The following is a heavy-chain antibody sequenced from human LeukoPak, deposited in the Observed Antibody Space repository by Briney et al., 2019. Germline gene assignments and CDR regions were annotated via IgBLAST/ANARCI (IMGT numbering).Heavy chain of an antibody. J-gene: IGHJ4*02. Sequence: ASVKVSCKASGYTFTSYGISWVRQAPGQGLEWMGWISAYNGNTNYAQKFQGRVTMTTDTSTSTAYMELRSLRSDDTAVYYGAREWTGYYVFDYWGQGTLVTVSP. CDR3: AREWTGYYVFDY. V-gene: IGHV1-18*04. D-gene: IGHD3/OR15-3a*01. CDR2: ISAYNGNT. CDR1: GYTFTSYG.